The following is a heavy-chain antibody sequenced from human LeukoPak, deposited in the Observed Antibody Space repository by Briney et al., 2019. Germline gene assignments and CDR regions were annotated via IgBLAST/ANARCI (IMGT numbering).Heavy chain of an antibody. CDR1: GYTFTNYY. CDR3: ARDGRGSRSSWFDP. CDR2: ISPSGGST. J-gene: IGHJ5*02. Sequence: GASVKVSCKASGYTFTNYYMHWVRQAPGQGLEWMGMISPSGGSTTYAQKFQGRVTMTRDTSTSTVYMELSILRSEDTAVYYCARDGRGSRSSWFDPWGQGTLVIVSS. V-gene: IGHV1-46*01. D-gene: IGHD3-10*01.